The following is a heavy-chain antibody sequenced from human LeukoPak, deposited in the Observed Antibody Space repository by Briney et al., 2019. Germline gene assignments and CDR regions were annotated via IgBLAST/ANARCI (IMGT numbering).Heavy chain of an antibody. Sequence: GGSLRLACATSGLSIKNYWMAWVRQAPGKGLEWVAHIKEDGTQTYYADFVKGRFTISKADAQNSLYLQMDSLRAEDTAVYYCVRGGWELDYSGQGTLVTVSS. CDR1: GLSIKNYW. CDR3: VRGGWELDY. J-gene: IGHJ4*02. V-gene: IGHV3-7*01. D-gene: IGHD4-23*01. CDR2: IKEDGTQT.